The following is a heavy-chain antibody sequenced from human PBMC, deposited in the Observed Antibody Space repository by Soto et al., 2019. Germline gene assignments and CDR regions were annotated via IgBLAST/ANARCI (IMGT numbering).Heavy chain of an antibody. V-gene: IGHV3-33*01. CDR2: IWYDGSNK. CDR1: GFTFSSYG. CDR3: ARPSYPYYYYYYMDV. Sequence: PGGSLRLSCAASGFTFSSYGMHWVRQAPGKGLEWVAVIWYDGSNKYYADSVKGRFTISRDNSKNTLYLQMNSLRAEDTAVYYCARPSYPYYYYYYMDVWGKGTTVTVSS. D-gene: IGHD1-26*01. J-gene: IGHJ6*03.